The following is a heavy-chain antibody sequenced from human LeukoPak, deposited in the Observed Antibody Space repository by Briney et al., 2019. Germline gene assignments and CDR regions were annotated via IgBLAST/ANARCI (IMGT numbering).Heavy chain of an antibody. CDR1: GFTFSSYA. V-gene: IGHV3-21*01. J-gene: IGHJ4*02. Sequence: GGSLRLSCAASGFTFSSYAMSWVRQAPGKGLEWVSSISSSSSYIYYADSVKGRFTISRDNAKNSLYLQMNSLRAEDTAVYYCARVGRKKGGDPILDYWGQGTLVTVSS. CDR3: ARVGRKKGGDPILDY. CDR2: ISSSSSYI. D-gene: IGHD3-16*01.